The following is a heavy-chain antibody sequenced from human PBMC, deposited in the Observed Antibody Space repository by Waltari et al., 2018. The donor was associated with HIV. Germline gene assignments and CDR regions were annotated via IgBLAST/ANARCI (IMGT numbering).Heavy chain of an antibody. V-gene: IGHV3-23*01. CDR3: ARGRGDCGGDCYYLDY. J-gene: IGHJ4*02. CDR2: ITANGGRT. CDR1: GFTLRGHA. D-gene: IGHD2-21*02. Sequence: DLVQPGGSLRLSCAASGFTLRGHAMTWVRQAPGKGLEWVSSITANGGRTYYADSVKGRFSISRDNSKNTMSLQMNSLRAEDTAVYYCARGRGDCGGDCYYLDYWGQGALVTVSS.